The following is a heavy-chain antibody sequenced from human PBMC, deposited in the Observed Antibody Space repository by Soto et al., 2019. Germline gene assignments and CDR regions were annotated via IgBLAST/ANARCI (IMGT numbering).Heavy chain of an antibody. V-gene: IGHV2-5*01. J-gene: IGHJ3*02. CDR1: GFSLNTRAVG. Sequence: SGPTLVNPTPTLTLTCTCSGFSLNTRAVGVGWIRQPPGKALEWLALINWNDDKSYSPSLKDRLTITKDTSKNHVVLTMTNIDPVDSATYYCDHRHDLGGFDIWGQGTTVTVSS. CDR2: INWNDDK. CDR3: DHRHDLGGFDI. D-gene: IGHD2-15*01.